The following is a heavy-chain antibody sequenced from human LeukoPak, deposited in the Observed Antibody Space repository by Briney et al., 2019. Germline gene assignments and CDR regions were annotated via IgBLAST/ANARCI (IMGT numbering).Heavy chain of an antibody. Sequence: PSETLSLTCTVSGGSISSYYWSWIRQPPGKGLEWIGYIYYSGSTNYNPSLKSRVTISVDTSKNQFSLKLSSVTAADTAVYYCARDSVDNRPYGMDVWGQGTTVTVSS. V-gene: IGHV4-59*01. CDR1: GGSISSYY. D-gene: IGHD1-14*01. CDR2: IYYSGST. J-gene: IGHJ6*02. CDR3: ARDSVDNRPYGMDV.